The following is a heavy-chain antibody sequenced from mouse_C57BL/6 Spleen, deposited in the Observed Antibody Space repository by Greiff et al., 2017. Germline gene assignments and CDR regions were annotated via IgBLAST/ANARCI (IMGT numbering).Heavy chain of an antibody. CDR1: GFTFSSYA. J-gene: IGHJ3*01. Sequence: EVQLVESGGGLVKPGGSLKLSCAASGFTFSSYAMSWVRQTPEKRLEWVATISDGGSYTYYPDNVKGRFTISRDNAKNNLYLQMSHLKSEDTAMYYCARVGLTGPFAYWGQGTLVTVSA. CDR2: ISDGGSYT. D-gene: IGHD4-1*01. CDR3: ARVGLTGPFAY. V-gene: IGHV5-4*01.